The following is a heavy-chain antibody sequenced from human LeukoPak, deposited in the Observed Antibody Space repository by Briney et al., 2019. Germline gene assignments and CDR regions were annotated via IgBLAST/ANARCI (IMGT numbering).Heavy chain of an antibody. J-gene: IGHJ4*02. CDR2: INVNSGGT. CDR3: ARSPHILTGENFDF. Sequence: ASVKVSCKASGYTFTDDYIHWVRQAPGQGLEWMGWINVNSGGTNYAQKFYTRVTMTRDTSISTAYMELSRLRSDDTAVFYCARSPHILTGENFDFWGQGTLVTVSS. CDR1: GYTFTDDY. V-gene: IGHV1-2*02. D-gene: IGHD3-9*01.